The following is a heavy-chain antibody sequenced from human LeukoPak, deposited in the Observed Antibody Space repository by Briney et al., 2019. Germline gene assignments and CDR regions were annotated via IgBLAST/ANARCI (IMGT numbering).Heavy chain of an antibody. V-gene: IGHV3-21*01. CDR1: GFTFSTYN. Sequence: GGSLRLSCAASGFTFSTYNMNWVRQAPGKGLEWVSSITSSSSYIYYADSVKGRFTISRDNAKNSLYLQMNSLRAEDTAVYYCAELGITMIGGVWGKGTTVTISS. CDR2: ITSSSSYI. D-gene: IGHD3-10*02. J-gene: IGHJ6*04. CDR3: AELGITMIGGV.